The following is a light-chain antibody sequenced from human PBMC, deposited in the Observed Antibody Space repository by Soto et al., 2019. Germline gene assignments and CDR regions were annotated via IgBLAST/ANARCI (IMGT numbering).Light chain of an antibody. V-gene: IGKV3-20*01. CDR2: DVS. J-gene: IGKJ2*01. CDR3: HHYGSSPLT. CDR1: QSVSSSL. Sequence: EIVLTQSPGTLSLSPGEGATLSCRASQSVSSSLLAWFQQKPGQAPRLLIHDVSSRATGLPDRFSGSRSGTDFTLNVSRLEPEDFAVYYCHHYGSSPLTFGQGTKLEIK.